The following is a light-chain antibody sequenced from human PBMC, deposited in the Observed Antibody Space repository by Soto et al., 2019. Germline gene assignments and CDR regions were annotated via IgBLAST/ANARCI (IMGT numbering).Light chain of an antibody. CDR3: LQHNSYPRT. J-gene: IGKJ1*01. Sequence: DIQLTQSPSSLSASVGDRVTITCRASEIISRYINWYQQKPGKAPQLLIYAASSLQSGVPSRFSGSGSGTEFTLTISSLQPEDFATYYCLQHNSYPRTFGQGTKVDIK. CDR2: AAS. V-gene: IGKV1-17*01. CDR1: EIISRY.